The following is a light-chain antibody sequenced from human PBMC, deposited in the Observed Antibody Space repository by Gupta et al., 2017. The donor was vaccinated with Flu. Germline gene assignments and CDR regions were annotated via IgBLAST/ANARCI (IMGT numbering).Light chain of an antibody. CDR2: SDT. V-gene: IGLV3-9*01. CDR3: LVWDSRAWV. Sequence: SYELTQPLSVSVALGQTASITCGGNNIGGRNVHWYHQQPGQAPVLVVHSDTNRPSGIPERFSGSNSGNTATLTISRAQGGDEGVYYCLVWDSRAWVFGGGTKLTVL. CDR1: NIGGRN. J-gene: IGLJ3*02.